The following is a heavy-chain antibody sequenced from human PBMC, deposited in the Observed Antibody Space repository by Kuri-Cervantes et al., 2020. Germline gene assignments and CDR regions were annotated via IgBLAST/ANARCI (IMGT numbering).Heavy chain of an antibody. CDR2: IHYSGNT. Sequence: SETLSLTCTVSGGSISSYYWSWIRQPPGKGLEWIGSIHYSGNTNNNPSLKSRVIISVDTSKNQFSLKLSSVTAADTAVYYCARPANSGSYYYWGQGTLVTVSS. CDR3: ARPANSGSYYY. V-gene: IGHV4-59*08. D-gene: IGHD1-26*01. J-gene: IGHJ4*02. CDR1: GGSISSYY.